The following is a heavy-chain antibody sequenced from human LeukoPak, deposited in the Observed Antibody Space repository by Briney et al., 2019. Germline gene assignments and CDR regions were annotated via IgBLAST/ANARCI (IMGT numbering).Heavy chain of an antibody. CDR1: GYTFTSYD. CDR3: ARWDYYYGMDV. CDR2: MNPNSGNT. V-gene: IGHV1-8*01. Sequence: ASVKVSCKASGYTFTSYDINWVRQATGQGLVWMGWMNPNSGNTGYAQKFRGRVTMTRNTSISTAYMELSSLRSEDTAVYYCARWDYYYGMDVWGQGTTVTVSS. J-gene: IGHJ6*02.